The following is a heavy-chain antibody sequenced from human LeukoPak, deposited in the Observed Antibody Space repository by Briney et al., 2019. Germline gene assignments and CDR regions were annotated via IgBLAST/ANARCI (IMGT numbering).Heavy chain of an antibody. CDR3: VRDHYWAFDY. CDR2: ISSSSSTI. CDR1: GFTFSSYS. D-gene: IGHD2-15*01. Sequence: PGGSLRLSCAASGFTFSSYSMNWVRQAPGKGLEWVSYISSSSSTIYYADSVKGRFTISRDNAKNSLSLEMNSLRAEDTAVYYCVRDHYWAFDYWGQGTLVTVSS. V-gene: IGHV3-48*04. J-gene: IGHJ4*02.